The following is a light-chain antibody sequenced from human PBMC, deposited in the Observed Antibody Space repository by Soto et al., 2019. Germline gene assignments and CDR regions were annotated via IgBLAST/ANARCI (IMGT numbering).Light chain of an antibody. CDR2: DTS. CDR3: QQRSKWPT. CDR1: QTVTCC. V-gene: IGKV3-11*01. J-gene: IGKJ2*01. Sequence: ESVLTQSPATLSLSPGERATISCRASQTVTCCLAWYQHTPGQAPRLLLYDTSIRATGIPARFSGSGSGTDFTLTISSLEPEDFAVYYCQQRSKWPTFGQGTKLEIK.